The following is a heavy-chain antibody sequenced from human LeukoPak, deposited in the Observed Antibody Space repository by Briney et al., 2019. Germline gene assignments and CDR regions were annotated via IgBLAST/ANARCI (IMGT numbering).Heavy chain of an antibody. J-gene: IGHJ4*02. CDR2: IKEDGSEE. CDR1: GFTFSYFW. V-gene: IGHV3-7*01. Sequence: QPGGSLRLSCAASGFTFSYFWMSWVRQAPGKGLEWVANIKEDGSEEYYVDSVKGRFTISRDNAKNSLYVQMNSLRAEDTAVYYCAREYYHDSSGYGAFGYWGQGILVTVSS. D-gene: IGHD3-22*01. CDR3: AREYYHDSSGYGAFGY.